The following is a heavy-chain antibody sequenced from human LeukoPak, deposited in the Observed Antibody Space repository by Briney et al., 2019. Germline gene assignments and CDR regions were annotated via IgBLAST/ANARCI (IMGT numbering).Heavy chain of an antibody. CDR1: GGTISSIRYY. D-gene: IGHD3-22*01. Sequence: PSETLSFTCTVSGGTISSIRYYWRCIRQPPEKRLKWIASIYYRRNAYYNPCLISLITITVNTSKNQFSLNLSSVTAADTAVYYCAIAPHFLDTSGSRYYFDYWGQGTLVTVSS. V-gene: IGHV4-39*07. CDR3: AIAPHFLDTSGSRYYFDY. CDR2: IYYRRNA. J-gene: IGHJ4*02.